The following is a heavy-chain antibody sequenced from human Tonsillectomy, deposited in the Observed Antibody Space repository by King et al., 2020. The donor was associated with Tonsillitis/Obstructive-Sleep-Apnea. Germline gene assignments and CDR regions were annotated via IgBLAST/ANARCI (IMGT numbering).Heavy chain of an antibody. Sequence: QLQESGPGLVKPSETLSLTCTVSGGSISSSSYYWGWIRQTPGKGLEWIGSIYYSGSTYYNPSLKSRVTISVDTSKNQFSLKLSSVTAADTAVYYCAIHAPDDYDISGTAFYMDVWGKGTPVTVSS. CDR3: AIHAPDDYDISGTAFYMDV. CDR1: GGSISSSSYY. CDR2: IYYSGST. D-gene: IGHD3-22*01. J-gene: IGHJ6*03. V-gene: IGHV4-39*01.